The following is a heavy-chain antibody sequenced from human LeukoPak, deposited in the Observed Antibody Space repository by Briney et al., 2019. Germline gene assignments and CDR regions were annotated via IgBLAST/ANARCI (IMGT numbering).Heavy chain of an antibody. CDR1: GCTFSAFA. CDR2: VSGSGSNS. D-gene: IGHD6-19*01. V-gene: IGHV3-23*01. Sequence: PGGSLTLSCAASGCTFSAFAINWVRQPPGKALEWVSAVSGSGSNSYYADSVKGRFTISRDNAKNTLYLQMNSLRAEDTAVYYWARPLGSGWFGPFDSWGQGTLVTVSS. J-gene: IGHJ4*02. CDR3: ARPLGSGWFGPFDS.